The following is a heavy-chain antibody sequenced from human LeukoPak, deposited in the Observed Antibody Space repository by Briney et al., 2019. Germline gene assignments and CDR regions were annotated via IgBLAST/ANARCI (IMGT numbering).Heavy chain of an antibody. D-gene: IGHD3-16*02. J-gene: IGHJ3*01. CDR2: ISYDESNQ. Sequence: GGSLRLSCAASGFTFSNYGMHWVRQAPGKGLEWVAMISYDESNQYYVDSVKGRFTISRDNSKKSLYLQMNGLRPDDTALYYCAREGAIVGNAFDLWGLGTMVIVSS. CDR3: AREGAIVGNAFDL. V-gene: IGHV3-30*06. CDR1: GFTFSNYG.